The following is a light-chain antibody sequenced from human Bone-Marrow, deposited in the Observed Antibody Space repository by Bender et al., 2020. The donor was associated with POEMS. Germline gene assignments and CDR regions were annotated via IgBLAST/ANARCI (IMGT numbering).Light chain of an antibody. V-gene: IGLV2-14*02. Sequence: QSALTQPASVSGSPGQSITISCTGTTTDVGNYNLVSWYQQYPGKAPKLIIYDVTNRPSGVSSRFSGSKSGNTASLTISGLRAEDEADYHCSTWDDSLKGWVFGGGTKLTVL. CDR1: TTDVGNYNL. CDR3: STWDDSLKGWV. J-gene: IGLJ3*02. CDR2: DVT.